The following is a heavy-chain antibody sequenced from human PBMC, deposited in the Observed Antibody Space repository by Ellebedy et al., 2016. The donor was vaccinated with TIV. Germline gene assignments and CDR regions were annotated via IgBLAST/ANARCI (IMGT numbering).Heavy chain of an antibody. V-gene: IGHV3-7*01. CDR3: ARAIYGASYL. D-gene: IGHD4-17*01. CDR1: GFTLTNYW. J-gene: IGHJ2*01. CDR2: INEDGTKK. Sequence: GGSLRLSCTASGFTLTNYWMTWVRQAPGRGLEWVANINEDGTKKHFVDSVRGRFTISRDDAGNSLYLQMSSLGGEDTAVYYCARAIYGASYLWGRGAPVPVSS.